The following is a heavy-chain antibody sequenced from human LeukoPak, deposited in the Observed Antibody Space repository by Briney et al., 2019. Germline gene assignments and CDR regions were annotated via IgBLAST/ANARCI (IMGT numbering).Heavy chain of an antibody. Sequence: ASVKVSCKASGYTFTGYYMHWVRQAPGQGLEWMGWINPNSGGTNYAQKFQGWVTMTRDTSISTAYMELSRLRSDDTAVYYCARARRWLQFRASFDYWGQGTLVTVSS. CDR2: INPNSGGT. V-gene: IGHV1-2*04. CDR1: GYTFTGYY. D-gene: IGHD5-24*01. J-gene: IGHJ4*02. CDR3: ARARRWLQFRASFDY.